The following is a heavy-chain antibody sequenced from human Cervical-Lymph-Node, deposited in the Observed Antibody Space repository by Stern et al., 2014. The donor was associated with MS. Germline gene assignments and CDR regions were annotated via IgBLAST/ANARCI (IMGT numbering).Heavy chain of an antibody. CDR2: ISPKNGDT. CDR1: GFTFSNYY. V-gene: IGHV1-2*02. J-gene: IGHJ6*02. CDR3: AENMDV. Sequence: VQLVQSGAEVKKPGASVQVSCKASGFTFSNYYIHWLRQAPGQRPEWMGRISPKNGDTNSAPNFQGRATMTRDKYIGLVSLEVTGLRFDDTAVYYCAENMDVWGQGTMVTVSS.